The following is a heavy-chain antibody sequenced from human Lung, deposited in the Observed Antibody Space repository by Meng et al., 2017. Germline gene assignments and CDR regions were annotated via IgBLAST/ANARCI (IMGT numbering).Heavy chain of an antibody. CDR1: GGSITSSTW. V-gene: IGHV4-4*02. D-gene: IGHD1-26*01. CDR3: ARFDISSSGRGDY. Sequence: VRLQWSGPGLVKPSGTLSLTSAVSGGSITSSTWWSWVRQTPGKGLEWFGEIFHSGSTNYNPPLESRVTISVDKSKNQFSLKVYSVTAADTATYYCARFDISSSGRGDYWGQGILVTVSS. CDR2: IFHSGST. J-gene: IGHJ4*02.